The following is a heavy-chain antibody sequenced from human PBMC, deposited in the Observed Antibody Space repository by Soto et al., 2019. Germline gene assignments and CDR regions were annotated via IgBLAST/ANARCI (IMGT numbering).Heavy chain of an antibody. V-gene: IGHV1-58*01. D-gene: IGHD4-17*01. J-gene: IGHJ6*02. CDR2: IVVGSGNT. CDR1: GFTFTSSA. CDR3: AAVGRTTVTTGYYYYGMDV. Sequence: QMQLVQSGPEVKKPGTSVKVSCKASGFTFTSSAVQWVRQARGQRLEWIGWIVVGSGNTNYAQKFQERVTITRDMSTSTADMELSSLRSEDTAVYYCAAVGRTTVTTGYYYYGMDVWGQGTTVTVSS.